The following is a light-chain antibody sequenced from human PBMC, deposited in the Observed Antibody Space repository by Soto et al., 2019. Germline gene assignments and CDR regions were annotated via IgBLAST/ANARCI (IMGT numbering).Light chain of an antibody. CDR2: DVG. CDR3: SSYTAFTTYV. V-gene: IGLV2-14*03. J-gene: IGLJ1*01. CDR1: NSDVGAYSY. Sequence: QSALTQPASVSGSPGQSITISCTGTNSDVGAYSYVSWYQQYPGKAPKLLIYDVGARPSGISDRFSGSKSGNTASLTISGLQAEDEADYYCSSYTAFTTYVFGSGTNVTVL.